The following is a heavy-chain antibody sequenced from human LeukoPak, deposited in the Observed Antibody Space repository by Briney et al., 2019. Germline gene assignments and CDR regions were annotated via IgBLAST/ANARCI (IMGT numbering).Heavy chain of an antibody. V-gene: IGHV3-30-3*01. CDR2: ISYDGSNK. D-gene: IGHD1-26*01. CDR1: GFTFSSYA. Sequence: PGGSLRLSCAASGFTFSSYAMHWVRQAPGKGLEWVAVISYDGSNKYYADSVKGRFTISRDNSKNTLYLQMNSLRAEDTAVYYCASGIRAVAGKGATNYWGQGTLVTVSS. J-gene: IGHJ4*02. CDR3: ASGIRAVAGKGATNY.